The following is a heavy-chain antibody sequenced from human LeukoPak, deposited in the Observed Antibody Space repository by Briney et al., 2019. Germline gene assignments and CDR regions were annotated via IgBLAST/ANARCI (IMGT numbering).Heavy chain of an antibody. CDR3: AKDDAWLRYAC. CDR2: ISGSGGST. Sequence: PGGSLRPSCAASGFTFSSYGMSWVRQAPGKGLEWVSAISGSGGSTYYADSVKGRFTISRDNFKNTLYLQMNSLRTEDTAVYFCAKDDAWLRYACWGPGTLVAVSS. V-gene: IGHV3-23*01. CDR1: GFTFSSYG. J-gene: IGHJ4*02. D-gene: IGHD5-12*01.